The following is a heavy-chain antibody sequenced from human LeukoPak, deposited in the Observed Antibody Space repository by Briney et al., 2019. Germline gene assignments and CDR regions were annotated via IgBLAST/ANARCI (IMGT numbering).Heavy chain of an antibody. CDR2: ISYDGSNK. CDR1: GFTFSSYA. J-gene: IGHJ4*02. CDR3: ARVEGYSYNYALDY. Sequence: GGSLRLSCAASGFTFSSYAMHWVRQAPGKGLEWVAVISYDGSNKYYADSVKGRFTISRDNSKNTLYLQMNSLRAEDTAVYYCARVEGYSYNYALDYWGQGTLVTVSS. D-gene: IGHD5-18*01. V-gene: IGHV3-30-3*01.